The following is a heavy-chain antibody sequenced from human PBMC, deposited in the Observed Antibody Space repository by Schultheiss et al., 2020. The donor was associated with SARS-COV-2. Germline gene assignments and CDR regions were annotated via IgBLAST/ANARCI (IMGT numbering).Heavy chain of an antibody. CDR2: INYSGST. D-gene: IGHD3-22*01. V-gene: IGHV4-59*12. CDR1: GGSISGYY. Sequence: SETLSLTCTVSGGSISGYYWSWIRQPPGKGLEWIGYINYSGSTKYNPSLKSRVTISEDTSKNQFSLKLSSVTAADTAVYYCARDRAYDSSGHDAFDIWGQGTMVTVS. J-gene: IGHJ3*02. CDR3: ARDRAYDSSGHDAFDI.